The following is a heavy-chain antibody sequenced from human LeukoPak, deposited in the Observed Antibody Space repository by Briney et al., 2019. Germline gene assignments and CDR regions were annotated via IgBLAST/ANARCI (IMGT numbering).Heavy chain of an antibody. CDR3: VTSPSIAVAGLYYFDY. CDR2: IIPIFGTA. CDR1: GGTFSGYA. D-gene: IGHD6-19*01. V-gene: IGHV1-69*01. Sequence: ASVKVSCKASGGTFSGYAISWVRQAPGQGLEWMGGIIPIFGTANYAQKFQGRVTITADESTNTAYMQLNSLTSDDTAVYYCVTSPSIAVAGLYYFDYWGQGTLVTVSS. J-gene: IGHJ4*01.